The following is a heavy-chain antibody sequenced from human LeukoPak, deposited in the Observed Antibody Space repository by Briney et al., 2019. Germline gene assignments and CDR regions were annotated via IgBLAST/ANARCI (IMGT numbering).Heavy chain of an antibody. CDR1: GGSISSYY. Sequence: SETLSLTCTVSGGSISSYYWSWIRQPPGKGLEWIGYIYFSGSTNYNPSLKSRVTISVDTSSSQFSLQLSSVTAADTAVYYCARTSHPHGSSWLFDYCGQGTLVTVSS. CDR3: ARTSHPHGSSWLFDY. D-gene: IGHD6-13*01. J-gene: IGHJ4*02. V-gene: IGHV4-59*01. CDR2: IYFSGST.